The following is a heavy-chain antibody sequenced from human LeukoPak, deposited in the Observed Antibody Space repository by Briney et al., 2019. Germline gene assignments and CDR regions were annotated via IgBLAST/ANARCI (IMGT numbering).Heavy chain of an antibody. D-gene: IGHD1-26*01. CDR2: ISSSSTYI. CDR3: AREGVVIVGANDC. V-gene: IGHV3-21*01. J-gene: IGHJ4*02. Sequence: TGGSLRLSCAASGFTFGTYTMNWVRQAPGKGLEWVSSISSSSTYIYYADSVKGRFTISRDNAKNSLYLQMNSLRAEDTAVYYCAREGVVIVGANDCWGQGTLVTVSS. CDR1: GFTFGTYT.